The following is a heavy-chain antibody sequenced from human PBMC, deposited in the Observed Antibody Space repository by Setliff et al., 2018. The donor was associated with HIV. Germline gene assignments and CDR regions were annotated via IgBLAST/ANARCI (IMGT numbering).Heavy chain of an antibody. Sequence: LRLSCAASGFTFSRYTMTWVRQAPGKGPEWVSESNTSGGNTYYADSVKGRFTISRDNSKNTLFLRMSSLRAGDTAIYYCARGSYGSFDYWGLGTLVTVSS. V-gene: IGHV3-23*01. CDR3: ARGSYGSFDY. J-gene: IGHJ4*02. D-gene: IGHD5-18*01. CDR2: SNTSGGNT. CDR1: GFTFSRYT.